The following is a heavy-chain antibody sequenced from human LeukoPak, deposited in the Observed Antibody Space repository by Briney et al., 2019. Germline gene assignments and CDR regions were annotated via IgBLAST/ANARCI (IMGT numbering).Heavy chain of an antibody. CDR1: GGTFSSYA. Sequence: GASVKVSCKASGGTFSSYAISWVRQAPGQGLEWMGGIIPNSGGTNYAQKFQGRVTMTRDTSISAAYMELSRLRSDDTAVYYCASEQNYDAFDIWGQGTMVTVSS. CDR3: ASEQNYDAFDI. D-gene: IGHD2/OR15-2a*01. V-gene: IGHV1-2*02. CDR2: IIPNSGGT. J-gene: IGHJ3*02.